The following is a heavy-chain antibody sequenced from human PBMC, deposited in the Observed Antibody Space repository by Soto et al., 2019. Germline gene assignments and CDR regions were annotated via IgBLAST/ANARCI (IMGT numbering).Heavy chain of an antibody. D-gene: IGHD3-3*01. V-gene: IGHV3-23*01. J-gene: IGHJ5*02. Sequence: GGSLRLSCAASGFIFSNYAMSWVRQAPGKGPEWVSAISGSGASTYYVDSVKGRFTISRDNSKNTLYLQMNSLRAEDTAVYYCAKHPSTRATTVFGVVTWFDPWGQGTLVTVSS. CDR1: GFIFSNYA. CDR3: AKHPSTRATTVFGVVTWFDP. CDR2: ISGSGAST.